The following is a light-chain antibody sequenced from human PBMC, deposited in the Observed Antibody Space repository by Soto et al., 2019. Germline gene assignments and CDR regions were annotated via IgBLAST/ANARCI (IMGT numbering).Light chain of an antibody. CDR2: GAS. J-gene: IGKJ3*01. V-gene: IGKV3-15*01. CDR3: RQYNDWPSFT. CDR1: QSVSSN. Sequence: EIVMTQSPAALSVSPGERATLSCRASQSVSSNVAWYQQKPGQAPRLLIYGASTRATGIPVRFSGSGSGTEFTLTISSLQSEDFAVYSCRQYNDWPSFTFGPGTKVDIK.